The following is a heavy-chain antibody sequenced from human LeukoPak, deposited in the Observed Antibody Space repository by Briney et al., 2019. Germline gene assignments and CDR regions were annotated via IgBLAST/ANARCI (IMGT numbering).Heavy chain of an antibody. CDR3: ARGRPPRQQLASVGYYYYGMDV. D-gene: IGHD6-13*01. V-gene: IGHV4-34*01. J-gene: IGHJ6*04. Sequence: PSETLCLTCAVYGGSFSGYYWSWIRQPPGKGLEWIGEINHSGSTNYNPSLKSRVIISVDTSKNQFSLKLSSVTAADTAVYYCARGRPPRQQLASVGYYYYGMDVWGKGTTVTVSS. CDR1: GGSFSGYY. CDR2: INHSGST.